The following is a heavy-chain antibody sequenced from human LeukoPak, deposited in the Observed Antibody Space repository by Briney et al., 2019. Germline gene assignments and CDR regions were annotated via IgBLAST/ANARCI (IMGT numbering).Heavy chain of an antibody. Sequence: GSLRLSCAASGFTFSSYAMSWVRQAPGKGLEWVSAISGSGGSTYYADSVKGRFTISRDNSKNTLYPQMNSLRAEDTAVYYCAKSKQRWELLFNFDYWGQGTLVTVSS. CDR2: ISGSGGST. CDR3: AKSKQRWELLFNFDY. V-gene: IGHV3-23*01. D-gene: IGHD1-26*01. J-gene: IGHJ4*02. CDR1: GFTFSSYA.